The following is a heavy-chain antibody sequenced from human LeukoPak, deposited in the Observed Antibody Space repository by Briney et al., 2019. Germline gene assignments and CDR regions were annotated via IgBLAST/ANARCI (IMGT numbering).Heavy chain of an antibody. CDR3: ARVGAATGIPFSWFDP. V-gene: IGHV1-18*01. D-gene: IGHD6-13*01. CDR2: ISAYNGNT. CDR1: GYTFTSYG. Sequence: ASVKVSCKASGYTFTSYGISWVRQAPGQGLEWMGRISAYNGNTNYAQKPQGRVTMTTDTSTSTAYMELRSLRSDDTAVYYCARVGAATGIPFSWFDPWGQGTLVTVSS. J-gene: IGHJ5*02.